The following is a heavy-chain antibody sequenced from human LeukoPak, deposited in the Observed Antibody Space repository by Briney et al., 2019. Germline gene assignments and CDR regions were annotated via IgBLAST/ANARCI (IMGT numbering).Heavy chain of an antibody. Sequence: AGGSLRLSCAASGFTFDDYAMHWVRQAPGKGLEWVSGISWNSGSIGYADSVKGRFTISRDNAKNSLYLQMNSLRAEDTALYYCVGTGGDSSGYFDYWDQGTLVTVSS. CDR2: ISWNSGSI. J-gene: IGHJ4*02. CDR3: VGTGGDSSGYFDY. V-gene: IGHV3-9*01. D-gene: IGHD3-22*01. CDR1: GFTFDDYA.